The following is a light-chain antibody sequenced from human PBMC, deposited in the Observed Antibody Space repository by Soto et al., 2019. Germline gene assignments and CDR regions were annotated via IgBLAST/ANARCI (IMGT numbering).Light chain of an antibody. CDR3: QQRSNWPRGT. V-gene: IGKV3-11*01. CDR2: DAS. Sequence: EIVLTQSPATLSLSPGERATLACRASQSVGSYLAWYQHKPGQAPRLLIHDASTRATGIPARFSGSGSGTDFTLTISSREPEDSAVSYCQQRSNWPRGTFGQGTKLEIK. CDR1: QSVGSY. J-gene: IGKJ2*02.